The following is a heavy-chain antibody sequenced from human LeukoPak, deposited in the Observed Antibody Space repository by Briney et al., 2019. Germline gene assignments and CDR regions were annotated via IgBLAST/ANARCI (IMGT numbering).Heavy chain of an antibody. CDR1: GFTFSNFW. Sequence: GGSLRLSCEASGFTFSNFWMHWVRQAPGKGLVWVSRINSDASWTHYADSVKGRFTISRDNAKNTLYLQMNSLRAEDTAVYYCAKDSRGYCSSTSCYWGSGYFDYWGQGTLVTVSS. CDR2: INSDASWT. J-gene: IGHJ4*02. V-gene: IGHV3-74*01. D-gene: IGHD2-2*01. CDR3: AKDSRGYCSSTSCYWGSGYFDY.